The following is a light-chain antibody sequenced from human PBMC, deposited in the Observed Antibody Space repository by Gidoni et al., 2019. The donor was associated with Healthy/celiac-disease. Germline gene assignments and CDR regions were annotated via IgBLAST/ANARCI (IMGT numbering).Light chain of an antibody. CDR3: QQYGSSQWT. CDR2: GAS. Sequence: EIVLTPSSGTLSLSPGERATLSCRARPSVSSSYLAWYQQKPGQAPRLLIYGASSRATGIPDRFSGSGSGTDFTLTISRLEPEDFAVYYCQQYGSSQWTFGQGTKVEIK. V-gene: IGKV3-20*01. CDR1: PSVSSSY. J-gene: IGKJ1*01.